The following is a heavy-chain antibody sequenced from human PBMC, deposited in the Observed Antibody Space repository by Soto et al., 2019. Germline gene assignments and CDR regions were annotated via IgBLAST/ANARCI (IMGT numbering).Heavy chain of an antibody. CDR1: GGSVNNANYF. CDR2: IYYSGST. Sequence: QVRLEESGPGLVKPSETLSLICSVSGGSVNNANYFWNWIRHHPENGLEWLGYIYYSGSTRYNPSFKPRATLSIDTSKNQFSLRLNSVTVADTAVYFCARDADYGGSRGGMDVWGRGTTVTVSS. J-gene: IGHJ6*02. V-gene: IGHV4-31*03. D-gene: IGHD4-17*01. CDR3: ARDADYGGSRGGMDV.